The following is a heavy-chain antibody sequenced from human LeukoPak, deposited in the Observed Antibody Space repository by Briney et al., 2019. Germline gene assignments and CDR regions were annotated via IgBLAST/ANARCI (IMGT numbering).Heavy chain of an antibody. J-gene: IGHJ3*02. CDR1: GFTFDDYG. CDR3: ARGKYNSGSWDAFDI. D-gene: IGHD6-19*01. V-gene: IGHV3-20*04. CDR2: INWNGGNT. Sequence: PGGSLRLSCAASGFTFDDYGMSWVRQAPGKGLEWVSGINWNGGNTGYADSVKGRFTISRDNSKNTLYLQINSLRAEDTAVSYCARGKYNSGSWDAFDIWGQGTMVTVSS.